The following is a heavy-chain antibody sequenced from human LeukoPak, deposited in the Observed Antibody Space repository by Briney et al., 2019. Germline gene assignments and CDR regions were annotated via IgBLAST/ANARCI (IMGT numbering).Heavy chain of an antibody. CDR2: IKQDGSEK. CDR1: GFTFSNAW. J-gene: IGHJ4*02. V-gene: IGHV3-7*03. CDR3: ASNYGG. D-gene: IGHD4-11*01. Sequence: GGSLRLSCAASGFTFSNAWMYWVRQAPGKGLEWVANIKQDGSEKYYVDSVRGRFTISRDNTKNSLSLQMNSLRAEDTAVYYCASNYGGWGQGTLVTVSS.